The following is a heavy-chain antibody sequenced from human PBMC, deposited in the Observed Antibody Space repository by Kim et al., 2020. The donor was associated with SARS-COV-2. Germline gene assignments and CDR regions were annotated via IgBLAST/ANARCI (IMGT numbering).Heavy chain of an antibody. V-gene: IGHV3-7*01. CDR3: GRDYSD. J-gene: IGHJ4*02. D-gene: IGHD6-13*01. Sequence: KDNRSRNYKSDPVKRRLTISKDTAKNSLYLQMNSLRAEDTAVYFCGRDYSDWGQGTLVTVSS. CDR2: KDNRSRN.